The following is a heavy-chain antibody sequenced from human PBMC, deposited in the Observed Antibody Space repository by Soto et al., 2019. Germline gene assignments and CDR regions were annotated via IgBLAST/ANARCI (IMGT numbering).Heavy chain of an antibody. Sequence: VGSLRLSCAASWFTVSSNYIIWVRQAPVKGLEWVSVIYSGGSTYYADSVKGRFTISRDNSKNTLYLQMNSLRAEDTAVYYCATRSMTHDYWGQGTLVTAPQ. CDR3: ATRSMTHDY. CDR1: WFTVSSNY. D-gene: IGHD3-22*01. CDR2: IYSGGST. J-gene: IGHJ4*02. V-gene: IGHV3-53*01.